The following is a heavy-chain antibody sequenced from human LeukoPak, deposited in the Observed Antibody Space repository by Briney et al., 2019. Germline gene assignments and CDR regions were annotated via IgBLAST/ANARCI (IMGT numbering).Heavy chain of an antibody. V-gene: IGHV1-69*05. CDR2: IIPIFGTA. J-gene: IGHJ6*03. Sequence: ASVKVSCKASGGTFSSYAISRVRQAPGQGLEWMGGIIPIFGTANYAQKIQGRVTITTDESTSTAYMELSSLRSEDTAVYYCATSPPMASSYYYMDVWGKGTTVTVSS. CDR3: ATSPPMASSYYYMDV. CDR1: GGTFSSYA. D-gene: IGHD3-10*01.